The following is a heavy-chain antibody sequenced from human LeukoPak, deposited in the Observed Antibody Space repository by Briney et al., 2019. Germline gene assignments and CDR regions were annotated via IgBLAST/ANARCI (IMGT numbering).Heavy chain of an antibody. Sequence: ASVKVSCKASGYTFTSYDINWVRQATGQGLEWMGWMNPNSGNTGYAQKFQGRVTMTRNTSISTAYMELSSLRSEDTAVYYCARGARSIAARRFWFDPWGQGTLVTVSS. CDR3: ARGARSIAARRFWFDP. CDR1: GYTFTSYD. D-gene: IGHD6-6*01. V-gene: IGHV1-8*01. J-gene: IGHJ5*02. CDR2: MNPNSGNT.